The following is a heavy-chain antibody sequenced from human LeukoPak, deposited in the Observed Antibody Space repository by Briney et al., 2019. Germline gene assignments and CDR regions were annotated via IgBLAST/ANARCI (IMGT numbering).Heavy chain of an antibody. CDR3: ARESFVSRGFDP. D-gene: IGHD2-21*01. CDR1: GGSITSYY. Sequence: PSETLSLTCTVSGGSITSYYWSWIRQPPGKGLECIGYIYDSGNTNYNPSLKSRVTISVDTSKNQFSLKLSSVTAADTAVYYCARESFVSRGFDPWGQGTLVTVSS. V-gene: IGHV4-59*01. J-gene: IGHJ5*02. CDR2: IYDSGNT.